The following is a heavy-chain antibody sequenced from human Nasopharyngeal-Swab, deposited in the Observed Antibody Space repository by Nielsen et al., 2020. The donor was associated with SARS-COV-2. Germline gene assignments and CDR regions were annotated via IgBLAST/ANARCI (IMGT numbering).Heavy chain of an antibody. CDR1: GYTFTSYA. V-gene: IGHV1-3*01. CDR3: ARYYREGSGYFYYGRDV. D-gene: IGHD3-22*01. CDR2: INAGNGNT. J-gene: IGHJ6*02. Sequence: ASVKVSCKASGYTFTSYAMHWVRQAPGQRLEWMGWINAGNGNTKYSQKFQGRVTITRDTSASTAYMELSSLRSEDTAVYYCARYYREGSGYFYYGRDVWGQGTTVTVSS.